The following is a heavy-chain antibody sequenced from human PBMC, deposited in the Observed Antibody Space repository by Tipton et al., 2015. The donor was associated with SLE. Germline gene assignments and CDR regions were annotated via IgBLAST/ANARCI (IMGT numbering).Heavy chain of an antibody. V-gene: IGHV3-23*01. CDR2: ISGSGGST. Sequence: LRLSCAASGFTFSSYAMSWVRQAPGKGLEWVSAISGSGGSTYYADSVKGRFTISRDNSKNTLYLQMNSLRAEDTAVYYCAKVRAAAGIPWFDPWGQGTLVTVSS. CDR1: GFTFSSYA. J-gene: IGHJ5*02. D-gene: IGHD6-13*01. CDR3: AKVRAAAGIPWFDP.